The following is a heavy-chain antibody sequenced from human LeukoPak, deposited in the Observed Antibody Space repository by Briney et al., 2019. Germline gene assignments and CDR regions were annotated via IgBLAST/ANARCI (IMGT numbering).Heavy chain of an antibody. V-gene: IGHV1-2*02. J-gene: IGHJ3*02. CDR1: RYTFTRYF. CDR2: INPNSGGT. Sequence: ASVTVSCQASRYTFTRYFMHWVRQPPGQGREWMGWINPNSGGTNYAPKLQGRVNMTSDTSLSPAHTELSSLNSPDPTICYFAAARQIVVVTWHAFDIWGEGKMVTVSS. CDR3: AAARQIVVVTWHAFDI. D-gene: IGHD2-21*02.